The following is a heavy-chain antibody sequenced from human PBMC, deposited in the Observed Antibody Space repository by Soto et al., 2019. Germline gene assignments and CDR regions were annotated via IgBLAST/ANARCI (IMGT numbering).Heavy chain of an antibody. V-gene: IGHV4-34*01. CDR1: GGSFSGYY. Sequence: QVQLQQWGAGLLKPSETMSLTCAVYGGSFSGYYWSWIRQPPGQGLEWIGEINHSGSTNYNPSLKRRVTISVDTSKNQFSLKLSSVTAADTAVYYCARGSADYGDYEWGIDYWGQGTLGTVSS. CDR2: INHSGST. J-gene: IGHJ4*02. D-gene: IGHD4-17*01. CDR3: ARGSADYGDYEWGIDY.